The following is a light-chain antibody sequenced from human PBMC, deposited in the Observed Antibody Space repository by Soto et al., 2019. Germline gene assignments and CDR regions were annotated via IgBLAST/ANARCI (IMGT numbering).Light chain of an antibody. CDR3: QQYGNWPPNT. CDR1: QSVSSRY. Sequence: ETVLTQSPATLSLSPGDRATLSCGASQSVSSRYLAWYQQKPGLAPRLLIYDASTRATGIPDRFSGSGSGTDFTLTISRLEPEDFAMYYCQQYGNWPPNTFGQGTKLEIK. CDR2: DAS. J-gene: IGKJ2*01. V-gene: IGKV3D-20*01.